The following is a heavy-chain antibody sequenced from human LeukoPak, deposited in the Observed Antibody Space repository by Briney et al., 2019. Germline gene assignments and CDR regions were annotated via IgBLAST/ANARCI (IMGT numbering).Heavy chain of an antibody. J-gene: IGHJ5*02. V-gene: IGHV4-38-2*01. CDR2: IFHRGNT. CDR3: ARLPDKYYDMWSGSSQRGWFDP. CDR1: GYSISSNYY. D-gene: IGHD3-3*01. Sequence: SETLSLTCDVSGYSISSNYYWGWIRQSPGKRLEWIGDIFHRGNTYYNPSLQSRLTISLDTSKNQFSLRLKSVTAADTAVYYCARLPDKYYDMWSGSSQRGWFDPWGQGTLVTVSS.